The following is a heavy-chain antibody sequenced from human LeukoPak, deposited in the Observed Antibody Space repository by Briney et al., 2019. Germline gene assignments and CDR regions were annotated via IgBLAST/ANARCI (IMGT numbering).Heavy chain of an antibody. CDR1: GYTFIGHY. CDR2: INPFTRYT. D-gene: IGHD1-26*01. V-gene: IGHV1-2*02. CDR3: ARDLLPL. J-gene: IGHJ4*02. Sequence: ASVKVSCKASGYTFIGHYMHWVRQAPGQGLEWMGCINPFTRYTNYAQTFQGRVTMTTDTSISTAYMEMSRLRSDDTAVYYCARDLLPLWGQGTLVTVSS.